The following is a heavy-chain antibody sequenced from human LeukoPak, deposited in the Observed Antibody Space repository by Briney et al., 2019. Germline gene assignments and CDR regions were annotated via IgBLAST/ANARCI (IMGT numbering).Heavy chain of an antibody. J-gene: IGHJ4*02. Sequence: SETLSLTCTVSGGSISSSRYHWGWIRQPPGKGLEWIGSMYYSGSTYYNPSLKSRVTVSVDTSKNQFSLNLSSVTAADTAVYYCARISIGVVPAYFDYWGQGTLVTVSS. CDR3: ARISIGVVPAYFDY. CDR2: MYYSGST. CDR1: GGSISSSRYH. V-gene: IGHV4-39*01. D-gene: IGHD2-2*01.